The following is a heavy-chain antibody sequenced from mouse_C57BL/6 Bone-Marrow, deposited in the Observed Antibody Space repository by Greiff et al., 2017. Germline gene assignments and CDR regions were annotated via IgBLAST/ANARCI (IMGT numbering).Heavy chain of an antibody. J-gene: IGHJ2*01. CDR2: IDPSDSYT. V-gene: IGHV1-50*01. CDR1: GYTFTSYW. D-gene: IGHD2-2*01. Sequence: QVQLQQPGAELVKPGASVKLSCKASGYTFTSYWMQWVKQRPGQGLEWIGEIDPSDSYTNYNQKFKGKATLTVDTSSSTAYMQLSSLTSEDSAVYYCAREELYGYGYWGQGTTLTVSS. CDR3: AREELYGYGY.